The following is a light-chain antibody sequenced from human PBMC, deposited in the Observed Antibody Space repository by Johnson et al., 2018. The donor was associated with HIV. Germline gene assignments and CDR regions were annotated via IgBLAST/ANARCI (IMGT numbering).Light chain of an antibody. CDR1: SSNIANNY. J-gene: IGLJ1*01. Sequence: QSVLTRPPSVSAAPGQKVTISCSGSSSNIANNYVSWYQQLPGTAPKLLIYENNKRPSGIPDRFSGSKSGTSATLGISGLQTGDEADYYCGTWDSRINVYLFGTGTKVTVL. CDR2: ENN. CDR3: GTWDSRINVYL. V-gene: IGLV1-51*02.